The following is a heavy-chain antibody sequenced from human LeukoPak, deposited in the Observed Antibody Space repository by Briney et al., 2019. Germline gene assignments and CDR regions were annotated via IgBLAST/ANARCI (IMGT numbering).Heavy chain of an antibody. Sequence: SETLSLTCTVSGGSIRSSSYYWGWIRQPPGKGLEWIGSIYYSGSTYYNPSLKSRVTISVDTSKNQFSLKLSSVTAADTAVYYCARDYYGSLDYWGQGTLVTVSS. D-gene: IGHD3-10*01. CDR1: GGSIRSSSYY. V-gene: IGHV4-39*07. CDR2: IYYSGST. J-gene: IGHJ4*02. CDR3: ARDYYGSLDY.